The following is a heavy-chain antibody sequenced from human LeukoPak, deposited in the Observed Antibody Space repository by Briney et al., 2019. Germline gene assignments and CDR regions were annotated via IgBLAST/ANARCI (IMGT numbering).Heavy chain of an antibody. CDR2: ISYDGSNK. D-gene: IGHD2-2*01. CDR3: ARGHCSSTSCSYYFDY. J-gene: IGHJ4*02. CDR1: GFTSSSYA. V-gene: IGHV3-30*04. Sequence: GGSLRLSCAASGFTSSSYAMHWVRQAPGKGLEWVAAISYDGSNKYYADSVKGRFTISRDNSKNTLYLQMNSLRAEDTAVYYCARGHCSSTSCSYYFDYWGQGTLVTVSS.